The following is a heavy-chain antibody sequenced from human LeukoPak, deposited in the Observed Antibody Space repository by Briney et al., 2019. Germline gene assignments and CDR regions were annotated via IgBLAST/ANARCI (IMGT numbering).Heavy chain of an antibody. J-gene: IGHJ4*02. V-gene: IGHV3-23*01. D-gene: IGHD6-19*01. Sequence: PPGGPLRFSCAASGFTFSSYALSWVRQAPGKGLEWVSAISGSGGSTYYADSVKGRFTISRDNSKNTLYLQMNSLRAEDTAVYYCAKDKGGIAVAGNFDYWGQGTLVTVSS. CDR2: ISGSGGST. CDR1: GFTFSSYA. CDR3: AKDKGGIAVAGNFDY.